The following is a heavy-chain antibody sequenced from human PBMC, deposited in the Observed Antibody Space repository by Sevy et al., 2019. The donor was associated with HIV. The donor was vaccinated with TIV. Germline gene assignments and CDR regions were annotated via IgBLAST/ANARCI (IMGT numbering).Heavy chain of an antibody. D-gene: IGHD3-3*01. J-gene: IGHJ5*02. CDR1: AFTFSTSA. CDR2: IVVGSGST. Sequence: ASVKVSCKASAFTFSTSAVQWVRQSRGQRLEWIGWIVVGSGSTNYTQKFQGRVTFTRDMSTNTAYMEMSSLRSDDTAVYYCAATTDTIFGVVLMNNWFDPWGQGTLVTDSS. V-gene: IGHV1-58*01. CDR3: AATTDTIFGVVLMNNWFDP.